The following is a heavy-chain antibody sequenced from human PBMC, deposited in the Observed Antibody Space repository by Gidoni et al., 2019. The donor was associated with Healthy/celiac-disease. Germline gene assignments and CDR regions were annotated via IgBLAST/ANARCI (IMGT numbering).Heavy chain of an antibody. J-gene: IGHJ6*02. CDR3: AREDGDFWNYYYGMDV. Sequence: EVQLVESGGGLVQPGGSLSLSCAASGFTFSSYWMSWVRQAPGKGLEWVANIKQDGSEKYYVDSVKGRFTISRDNAKNSLYLQMNSLRAEDTAVYYCAREDGDFWNYYYGMDVWGQGTTVTVSS. D-gene: IGHD3-3*01. CDR1: GFTFSSYW. V-gene: IGHV3-7*01. CDR2: IKQDGSEK.